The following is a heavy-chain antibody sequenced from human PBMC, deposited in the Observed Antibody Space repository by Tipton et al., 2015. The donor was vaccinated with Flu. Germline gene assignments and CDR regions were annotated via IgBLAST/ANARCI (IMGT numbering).Heavy chain of an antibody. Sequence: TLSLTGTVSGGSISSYYWSWIRQPPGKGLEWIGYIYYSGSTNYNPSLKSRVTISVDTSKNQFSLKLSSVTAAATAVYYCARELNYGMDVWGQGTTVTVSS. J-gene: IGHJ6*02. V-gene: IGHV4-59*01. CDR1: GGSISSYY. CDR2: IYYSGST. CDR3: ARELNYGMDV.